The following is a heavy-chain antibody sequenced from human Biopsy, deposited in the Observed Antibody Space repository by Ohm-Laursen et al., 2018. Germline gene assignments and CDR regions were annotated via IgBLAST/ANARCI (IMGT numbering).Heavy chain of an antibody. V-gene: IGHV4-39*01. CDR1: GGSISDSTYH. J-gene: IGHJ4*02. D-gene: IGHD3-3*01. CDR2: IYYSGNT. Sequence: SDTLSFTCPVSGGSISDSTYHWGWIRQSPGKGLEWIGNIYYSGNTDYSPSLKSRVTISVDTSNNQFSLKLRSVTAADTAVYYCARQVDFWSGYVDYWGQGTLVAVSS. CDR3: ARQVDFWSGYVDY.